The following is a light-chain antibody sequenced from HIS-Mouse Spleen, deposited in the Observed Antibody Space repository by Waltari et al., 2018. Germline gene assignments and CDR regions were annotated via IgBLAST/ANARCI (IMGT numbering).Light chain of an antibody. CDR2: EVS. CDR3: SSYAGSNNLGV. J-gene: IGLJ2*01. CDR1: SSDVGGYNY. V-gene: IGLV2-8*01. Sequence: QSALTQPPSASGSPGQSVTISCTGTSSDVGGYNYVSWYQQHPGKPPKLMLYEVSKRPSGVPDRVSGSKSGNTASLTVSGLQAEDEADYYCSSYAGSNNLGVFGGGTKLTVL.